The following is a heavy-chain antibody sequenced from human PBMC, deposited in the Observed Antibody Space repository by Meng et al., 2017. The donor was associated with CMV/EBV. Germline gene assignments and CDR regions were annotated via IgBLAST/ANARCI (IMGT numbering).Heavy chain of an antibody. CDR2: IYYSGST. Sequence: GSLRLSCTVSGGSISSSSYYWGWIRQPPGKGLEWIGSIYYSGSTYYNPSLKSRVTISVDTPKNQFSLKLSSVTAADTAVYYCASGGDGNPPVLDAFDIWGQGTMVTVSS. CDR1: GGSISSSSYY. J-gene: IGHJ3*02. CDR3: ASGGDGNPPVLDAFDI. D-gene: IGHD1-14*01. V-gene: IGHV4-39*07.